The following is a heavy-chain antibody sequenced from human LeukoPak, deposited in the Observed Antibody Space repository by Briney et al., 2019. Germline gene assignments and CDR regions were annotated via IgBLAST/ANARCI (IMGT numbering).Heavy chain of an antibody. CDR1: GFTFGDYP. J-gene: IGHJ4*02. D-gene: IGHD3-9*01. Sequence: GGSLRLSCTPSGFTFGDYPMSWVRQAPGKGLEWVGFIRRKDHGGTPEHAASVKGRFTISRDDSKSIAYLQMNSLKTEDTAVYFCTRDSNFELEYWGQGTQVTVSS. V-gene: IGHV3-49*04. CDR3: TRDSNFELEY. CDR2: IRRKDHGGTP.